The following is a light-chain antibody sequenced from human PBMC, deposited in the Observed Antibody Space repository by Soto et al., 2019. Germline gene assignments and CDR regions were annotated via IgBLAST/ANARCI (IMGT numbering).Light chain of an antibody. CDR1: SSDVGSYNL. CDR2: EGS. J-gene: IGLJ2*01. Sequence: QSALTQPASVSGSPGQSITISCTGTSSDVGSYNLVSWYQQHPGKAPKLMIYEGSKRPSGVSNRFSGSKSGNTASLAISGLQAEDDADYYCCLYAGVGVFGGGTKLTVL. V-gene: IGLV2-23*01. CDR3: CLYAGVGV.